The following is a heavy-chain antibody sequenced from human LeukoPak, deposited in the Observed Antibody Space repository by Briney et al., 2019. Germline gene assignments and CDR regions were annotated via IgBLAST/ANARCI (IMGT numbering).Heavy chain of an antibody. CDR1: GFTFSSSA. J-gene: IGHJ4*02. CDR3: AKHLGFGSVVTSSPPY. V-gene: IGHV3-23*01. Sequence: GGSLRLSCAASGFTFSSSAMSWVRQAPGKGLEWVSAISNNGGYTYYADSVQGRFTISRDNSKSTLCLQMNSLRAEDTAVYYCAKHLGFGSVVTSSPPYGARGPRATVSS. CDR2: ISNNGGYT. D-gene: IGHD2-15*01.